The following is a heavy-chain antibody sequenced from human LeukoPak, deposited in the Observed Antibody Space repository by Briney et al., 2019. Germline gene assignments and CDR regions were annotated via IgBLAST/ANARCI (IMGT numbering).Heavy chain of an antibody. D-gene: IGHD2-15*01. V-gene: IGHV4-59*01. J-gene: IGHJ6*03. CDR2: IYYSVST. Sequence: SETLSLTCTVSGDSISSYYWSWIRQPPGKGLEWIGYIYYSVSTNYNPSLKSRVTISVDTSKNQFSLKLSSVTAADTAVYYCARGLQDIVVVVAASPYYYYYMDVWGKGTTVTVSS. CDR3: ARGLQDIVVVVAASPYYYYYMDV. CDR1: GDSISSYY.